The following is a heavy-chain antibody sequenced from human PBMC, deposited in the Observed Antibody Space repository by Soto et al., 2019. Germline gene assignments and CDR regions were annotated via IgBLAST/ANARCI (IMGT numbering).Heavy chain of an antibody. Sequence: QVQLLQSGAEVKKPGSSVRVSCEASGGTFRTYAISWVRQAPGQGLEWMGEIIPIFGTVNYAQKFQGRVTITAEESTTKVYMDLRSLRSEDTAVYYCAKGAVAGTPTSYYYYGMDVWGQGTTVTVSS. CDR2: IIPIFGTV. CDR3: AKGAVAGTPTSYYYYGMDV. CDR1: GGTFRTYA. V-gene: IGHV1-69*12. J-gene: IGHJ6*02. D-gene: IGHD6-19*01.